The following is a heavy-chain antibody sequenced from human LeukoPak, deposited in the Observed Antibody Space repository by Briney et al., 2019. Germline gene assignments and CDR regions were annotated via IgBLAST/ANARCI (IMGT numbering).Heavy chain of an antibody. CDR3: ARFWGTMVRGVDYHYMDV. V-gene: IGHV3-30*02. Sequence: GGSLRLSCAPSGFTFSSYWMHWVRQAPGKGLEWVAFMRYDGSHKDYADSVKGRFTVSGDNSKNTLYLQMNSLRAEDTAVYYCARFWGTMVRGVDYHYMDVWGKGTTVTVSS. CDR2: MRYDGSHK. J-gene: IGHJ6*03. D-gene: IGHD3-10*01. CDR1: GFTFSSYW.